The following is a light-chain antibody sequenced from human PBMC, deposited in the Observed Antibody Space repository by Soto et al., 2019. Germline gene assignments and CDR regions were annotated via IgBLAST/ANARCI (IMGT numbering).Light chain of an antibody. CDR3: QQYGASPFT. CDR1: QSVSSN. V-gene: IGKV3D-15*01. J-gene: IGKJ3*01. CDR2: GAS. Sequence: EIVMTQSPATLSVSPGDRATLSCRASQSVSSNLAWYQQKPGHAPRLLIYGASTRATGIPDRFSATGSGTEFSLTISSLEPEDFAVYYCQQYGASPFTFGPGTRVEI.